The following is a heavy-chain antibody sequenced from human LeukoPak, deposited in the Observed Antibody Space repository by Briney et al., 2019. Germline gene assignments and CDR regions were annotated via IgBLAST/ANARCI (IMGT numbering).Heavy chain of an antibody. D-gene: IGHD6-19*01. Sequence: PGGSLRLSCAASGFAFSSHGMYWVRQAPGKGLEWVAVISYDGSNKYYADSVKGRFTISRDNSKNTLYLQMNSLRAEDTAVYYCARDYLPVAVAGYAFDIWGQGTMVTVSS. CDR2: ISYDGSNK. CDR1: GFAFSSHG. J-gene: IGHJ3*02. V-gene: IGHV3-30*19. CDR3: ARDYLPVAVAGYAFDI.